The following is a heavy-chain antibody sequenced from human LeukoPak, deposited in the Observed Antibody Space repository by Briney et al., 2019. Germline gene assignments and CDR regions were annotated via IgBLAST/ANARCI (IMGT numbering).Heavy chain of an antibody. CDR1: GYSISRGYY. CDR3: ARVGDSTAYYYGSSYYYYMDV. V-gene: IGHV4-38-2*01. J-gene: IGHJ6*03. Sequence: SETLSLTCAVSGYSISRGYYWGWIRQPPGKGLEWIGSIYHRGTTYYNPSLKSRVTISVDMSKNQFSLKLTSVTAADTAVYYCARVGDSTAYYYGSSYYYYMDVWGKGTTVTVSS. CDR2: IYHRGTT. D-gene: IGHD3-22*01.